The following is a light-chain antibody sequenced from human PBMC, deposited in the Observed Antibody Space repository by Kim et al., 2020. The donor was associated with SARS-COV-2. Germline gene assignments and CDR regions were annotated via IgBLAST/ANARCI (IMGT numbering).Light chain of an antibody. V-gene: IGKV1D-13*01. J-gene: IGKJ5*01. Sequence: AVPLTQTPSSLSASVGDRITITCRTRQGFTSAFAWFQQVPGKAPKLLIRDGSILEPGVPSRFSGTESGTDFTLTISSLQPEDFATYYCQEFKDYPLFGQETRLEIK. CDR3: QEFKDYPL. CDR2: DGS. CDR1: QGFTSA.